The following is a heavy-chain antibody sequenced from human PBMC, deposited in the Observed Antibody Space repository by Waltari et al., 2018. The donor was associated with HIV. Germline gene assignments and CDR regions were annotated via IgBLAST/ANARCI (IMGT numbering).Heavy chain of an antibody. CDR1: GYSFTSYW. D-gene: IGHD3-22*01. CDR2: ISPGVPDT. V-gene: IGHV5-51*01. Sequence: EVQLVQSGAEVKKPGESLKISCKGSGYSFTSYWIGWVRQMPGKGLEWMGSISPGVPDTRYSPSLQGQVIISVDKSISTAYLQWSSLKASDTAMYYCARHGFGTSLYDSSEYSPLDFWGQGTLVTVSS. J-gene: IGHJ4*02. CDR3: ARHGFGTSLYDSSEYSPLDF.